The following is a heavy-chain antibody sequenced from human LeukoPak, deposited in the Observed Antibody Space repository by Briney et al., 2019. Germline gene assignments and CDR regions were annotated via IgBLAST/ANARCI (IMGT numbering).Heavy chain of an antibody. Sequence: GGSLRLSCAASGFTFSSYWMHWVRQGPGKGLVWVSRINSDGSDTSYADPVRGRFTISRDSAKNTLYLQMNSLRAEDTAVYFCARDRYTGYDFDYWGQGTLVTVSS. D-gene: IGHD5-12*01. CDR2: INSDGSDT. CDR3: ARDRYTGYDFDY. V-gene: IGHV3-74*01. J-gene: IGHJ4*02. CDR1: GFTFSSYW.